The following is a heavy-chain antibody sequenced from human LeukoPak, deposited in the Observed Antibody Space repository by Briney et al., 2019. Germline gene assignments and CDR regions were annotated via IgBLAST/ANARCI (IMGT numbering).Heavy chain of an antibody. CDR2: ISGNGGGT. J-gene: IGHJ2*01. Sequence: GGSLRLSCAAFGLTFRSYGMSWVRQAPGKGLEWVSGISGNGGGTKYADSVKGRFTISRDNAKNTLYLQMNSLRAEDTAVYYCARDGYYGSSGYYYFPWYFDLWGRGTLVTVSS. CDR3: ARDGYYGSSGYYYFPWYFDL. V-gene: IGHV3-23*01. CDR1: GLTFRSYG. D-gene: IGHD3-22*01.